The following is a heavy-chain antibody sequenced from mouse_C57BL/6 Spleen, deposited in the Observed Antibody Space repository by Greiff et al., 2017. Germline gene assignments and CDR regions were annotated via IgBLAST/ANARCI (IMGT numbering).Heavy chain of an antibody. Sequence: VQVVESGPGLVQPSQSLSITCTVSGFSLTSYGVHWVRQSPGKGLEWLGVIWSGGSTDYNAAFISRLSISKDNSKSQVFFKMNSLQADDTAIYYCATITTVGYFDVWGTGTTVTVSS. CDR3: ATITTVGYFDV. J-gene: IGHJ1*03. CDR1: GFSLTSYG. V-gene: IGHV2-2*01. CDR2: IWSGGST. D-gene: IGHD1-1*01.